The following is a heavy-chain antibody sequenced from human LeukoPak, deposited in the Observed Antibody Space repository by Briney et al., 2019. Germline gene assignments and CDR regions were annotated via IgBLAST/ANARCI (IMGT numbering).Heavy chain of an antibody. CDR1: GYTFTSYD. J-gene: IGHJ3*02. CDR2: MNPNSGNI. CDR3: ARGSRLGDGDAFDI. V-gene: IGHV1-8*01. D-gene: IGHD3-10*01. Sequence: ASVKVSCKASGYTFTSYDINWVRQATGQGLEWMGWMNPNSGNIGYAQKFQGRVTMTRNTSISTAYMELSSLRSEDTAVYYCARGSRLGDGDAFDIWGQGTMVTVSS.